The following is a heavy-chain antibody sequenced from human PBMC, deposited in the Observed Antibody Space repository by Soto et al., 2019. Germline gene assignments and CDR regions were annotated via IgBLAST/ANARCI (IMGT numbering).Heavy chain of an antibody. CDR1: GFTFSSYE. J-gene: IGHJ6*02. CDR2: ISSSGETV. D-gene: IGHD2-2*01. CDR3: AREGFYAMDV. Sequence: GSLRLSCEVSGFTFSSYEMYWGRQAPGKGLEWVAYISSSGETVYYAGSVQGRFTISRDNAKNSLYLQMSSLGAEDTAVYYCAREGFYAMDVWVQGTTFTVSS. V-gene: IGHV3-48*03.